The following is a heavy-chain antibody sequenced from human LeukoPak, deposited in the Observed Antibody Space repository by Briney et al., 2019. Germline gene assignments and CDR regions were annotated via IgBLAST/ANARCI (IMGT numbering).Heavy chain of an antibody. Sequence: GGSLRLSCAASGFTFSDYYMSWLRQAPGKGLEWVSYISSSGSTIYYADSVKGRFTISRDNAKNSLYLQLNSLRAEDTAVYYCARDPAPGAFDIWGQGTMVTVSS. CDR1: GFTFSDYY. V-gene: IGHV3-11*01. J-gene: IGHJ3*02. CDR2: ISSSGSTI. CDR3: ARDPAPGAFDI.